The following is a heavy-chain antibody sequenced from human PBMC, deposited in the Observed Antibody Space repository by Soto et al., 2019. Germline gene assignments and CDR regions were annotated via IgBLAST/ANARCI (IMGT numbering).Heavy chain of an antibody. D-gene: IGHD2-2*01. V-gene: IGHV3-23*01. CDR2: ISGSGRNI. CDR1: EFTFNSYV. J-gene: IGHJ4*02. Sequence: HPGGSLRLSCAASEFTFNSYVMSWVRQAPGKGLEWVSAISGSGRNIYYADSVKGRFTISRDNSKNTLYLQMNSLRAEDTALYYCARSYCDSTTCSYPFFDYWGQGTLVTVSS. CDR3: ARSYCDSTTCSYPFFDY.